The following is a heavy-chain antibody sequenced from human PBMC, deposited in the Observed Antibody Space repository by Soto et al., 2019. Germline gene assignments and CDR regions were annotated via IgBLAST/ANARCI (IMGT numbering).Heavy chain of an antibody. CDR1: GFTFSSYA. CDR2: VTGSGGST. Sequence: GGSLRLSCVASGFTFSSYAMSWVRQAPGKGLEWVSTVTGSGGSTYYADSVKGRFTISRDNSKNTLYLQMNSLRAEDTAVYYCAKSPSSGGILFDYWGQGTLVTVSS. V-gene: IGHV3-23*01. CDR3: AKSPSSGGILFDY. J-gene: IGHJ4*02. D-gene: IGHD2-15*01.